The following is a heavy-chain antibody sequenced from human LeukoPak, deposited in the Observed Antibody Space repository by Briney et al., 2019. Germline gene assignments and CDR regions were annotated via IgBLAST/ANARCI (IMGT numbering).Heavy chain of an antibody. V-gene: IGHV4-39*07. J-gene: IGHJ3*02. CDR1: GGSINTPNYY. CDR2: VFDSRGT. D-gene: IGHD3-10*01. Sequence: SETLSLTCTVSGGSINTPNYYWGWIRQTPGKGLEWIGNVFDSRGTYYSPSITSRVTISLDTSRNQFSLKLNSVTAADTAVYYCAKSNGYGLVDIWGQGTRVTVSS. CDR3: AKSNGYGLVDI.